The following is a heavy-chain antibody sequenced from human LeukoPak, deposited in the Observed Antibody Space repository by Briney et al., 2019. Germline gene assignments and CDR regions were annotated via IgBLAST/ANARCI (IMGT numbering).Heavy chain of an antibody. CDR1: GYSISSSSYY. J-gene: IGHJ4*02. CDR2: IYYSGST. D-gene: IGHD5-24*01. V-gene: IGHV4-39*07. Sequence: SETLSRTCTVSGYSISSSSYYWGWIRQPPGKGLEWIGSIYYSGSTYYNPSLKSRVTISVDTSKNQFSLKLSSVTAADTAVYYCARERDGYDYWGQGTLVTVSS. CDR3: ARERDGYDY.